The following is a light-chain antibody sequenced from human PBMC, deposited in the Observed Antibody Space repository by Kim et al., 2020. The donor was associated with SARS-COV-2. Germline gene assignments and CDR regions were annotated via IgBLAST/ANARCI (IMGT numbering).Light chain of an antibody. CDR2: GAS. V-gene: IGKV3-20*01. CDR3: QQYETALFT. CDR1: QSVSSGY. Sequence: GEQATLSWWASQSVSSGYLGWYQQNACQAPRLLIFGASSRATGIPDRFSGSGSGTDFTLTISRLEPEDLAVYYCQQYETALFTFGPGTKVDIK. J-gene: IGKJ3*01.